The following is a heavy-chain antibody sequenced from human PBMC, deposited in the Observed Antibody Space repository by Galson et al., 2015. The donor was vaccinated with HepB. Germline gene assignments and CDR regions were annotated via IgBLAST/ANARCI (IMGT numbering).Heavy chain of an antibody. V-gene: IGHV3-23*01. CDR1: GFTFSTYA. J-gene: IGHJ4*02. D-gene: IGHD2-21*02. Sequence: SLRLSCAASGFTFSTYAITWVRQAPGKGLEWVSVISGSGATTFYADSVKGRFIIYRDNSKNTVYLQMNSLRADDTAIYYWAREPPYCGGDCYSVSDVWGQGTLVTVSS. CDR3: AREPPYCGGDCYSVSDV. CDR2: ISGSGATT.